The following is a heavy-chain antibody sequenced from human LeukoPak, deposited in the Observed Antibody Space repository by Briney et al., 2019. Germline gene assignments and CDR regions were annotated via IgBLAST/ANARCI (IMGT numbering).Heavy chain of an antibody. CDR3: ARTLPSGSYGFDY. CDR1: GGSISSGDYY. J-gene: IGHJ4*02. CDR2: IYYSGST. D-gene: IGHD1-26*01. Sequence: SQTLSLTCTVSGGSISSGDYYWSWIRQPPGKGLEWIGYIYYSGSTYYNPSLKSRVTISVDTSKNQFSLKLSSVTAADTAVYYCARTLPSGSYGFDYWGQGTLVTVSS. V-gene: IGHV4-30-4*01.